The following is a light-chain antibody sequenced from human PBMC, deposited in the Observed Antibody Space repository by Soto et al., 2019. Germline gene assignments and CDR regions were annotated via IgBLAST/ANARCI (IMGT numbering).Light chain of an antibody. J-gene: IGKJ4*01. V-gene: IGKV1-39*01. CDR2: GAT. CDR3: QQTYNTPLT. CDR1: QTITTY. Sequence: DIQMTQSPSSLSASVGDRFTITCRAGQTITTYLNWYQQRPGKAPKLLIFGATALQGGVPSRFSGSGSGTDFTLTISSLQPEDFATYHCQQTYNTPLTFGGGTKVDIK.